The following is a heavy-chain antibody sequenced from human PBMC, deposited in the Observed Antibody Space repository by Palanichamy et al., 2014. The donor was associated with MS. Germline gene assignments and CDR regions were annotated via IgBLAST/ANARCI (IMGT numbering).Heavy chain of an antibody. CDR3: ARGVSHSGYTRNDY. D-gene: IGHD5-12*01. Sequence: QVQLQQSGPGLVKPSQTLSLTCAISGDTVSTNSAAWNWIRQSPSRGLEWLGRTYYRSKWYNDYAVFVKGRLNINPDTSKNQFSLQLNSVTPEDTAVYYCARGVSHSGYTRNDYWGQGTLVTVSS. J-gene: IGHJ4*02. CDR2: TYYRSKWYN. CDR1: GDTVSTNSAA. V-gene: IGHV6-1*01.